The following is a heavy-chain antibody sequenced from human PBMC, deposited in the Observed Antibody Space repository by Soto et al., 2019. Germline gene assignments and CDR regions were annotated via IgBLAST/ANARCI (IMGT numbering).Heavy chain of an antibody. V-gene: IGHV1-46*01. Sequence: QVQLVQSGAEVIKPGASVKISCKASGYSFTNNYINWVRQAPGQGLEWLGLINPSGASTTYAQNFQGRVTMTRDTSTRTVYMELSSLRSDDTAVYYCARVYWLVKHDDFGSGYYDYWGQGTQVTVSS. D-gene: IGHD3-3*01. CDR1: GYSFTNNY. J-gene: IGHJ4*02. CDR2: INPSGAST. CDR3: ARVYWLVKHDDFGSGYYDY.